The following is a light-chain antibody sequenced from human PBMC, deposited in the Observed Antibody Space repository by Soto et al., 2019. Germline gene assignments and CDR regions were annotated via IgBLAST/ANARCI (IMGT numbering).Light chain of an antibody. CDR1: KLGDKY. Sequence: SYELTQPPSVSVSPGQTASITCSGDKLGDKYACWYQQKPGQSPVLVIYQDSKRPSGIPERFSGSNSGNTATLTISGTQAMDEADYYCQAWDNSTASVVFGGGTKLTVL. CDR3: QAWDNSTASVV. J-gene: IGLJ2*01. V-gene: IGLV3-1*01. CDR2: QDS.